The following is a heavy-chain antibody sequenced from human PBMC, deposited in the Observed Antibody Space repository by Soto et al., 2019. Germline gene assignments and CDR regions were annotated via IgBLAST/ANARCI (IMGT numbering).Heavy chain of an antibody. V-gene: IGHV3-23*01. Sequence: EVQLLESGGGLVQPGGSLRLSCAASGFTFSSYAMSWVRQAPGKGLEWVSAISGSGGSTYYADSVKGRFTISRDNSKNRLYLQMNSLRAEDTDVYSCAHRSAPFDYWGQGTLVTVSS. J-gene: IGHJ4*02. CDR1: GFTFSSYA. CDR2: ISGSGGST. CDR3: AHRSAPFDY.